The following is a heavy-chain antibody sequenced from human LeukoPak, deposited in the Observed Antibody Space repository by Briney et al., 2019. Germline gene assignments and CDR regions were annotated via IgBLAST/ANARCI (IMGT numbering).Heavy chain of an antibody. CDR1: GGSFSDYY. D-gene: IGHD2-15*01. CDR3: ARDSSTGPWYPTFDY. CDR2: INHSGST. V-gene: IGHV4-34*01. Sequence: SETLSLTCAVYGGSFSDYYWNWIRQPPGKGLEWIGEINHSGSTNYNPSLKSRVTISVDTSKNQFSLKLSSVTAADTAVYYCARDSSTGPWYPTFDYWGQGTLVTVSS. J-gene: IGHJ4*02.